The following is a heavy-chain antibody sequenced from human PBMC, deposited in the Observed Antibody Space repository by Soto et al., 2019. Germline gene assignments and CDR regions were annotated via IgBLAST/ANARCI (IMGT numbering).Heavy chain of an antibody. CDR1: GFTVSSNY. CDR2: IYSGGST. CDR3: ARDRGYSYGSYYYYYGMDV. J-gene: IGHJ6*02. Sequence: GGSLRLSCAASGFTVSSNYMSWVRQAPGKGPEWVSVIYSGGSTYYADSVKGRFTISRDNSKNTLYLQMNSLRAEDTAVYYCARDRGYSYGSYYYYYGMDVWGQGTTVTVSS. V-gene: IGHV3-66*01. D-gene: IGHD5-18*01.